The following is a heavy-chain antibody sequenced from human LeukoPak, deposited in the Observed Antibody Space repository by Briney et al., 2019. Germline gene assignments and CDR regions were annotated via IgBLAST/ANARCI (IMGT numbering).Heavy chain of an antibody. Sequence: GGSLRLSCAASGFTFSSYWMSWVRQAPGKGLEWVANIKQDGSEKYYVDSVKGRFTISRDNAKNSLYLQMNSLRAEDTAAYYCARRGAWLVPCLDYWGQGTLVTVSS. CDR1: GFTFSSYW. D-gene: IGHD6-19*01. J-gene: IGHJ4*02. CDR3: ARRGAWLVPCLDY. CDR2: IKQDGSEK. V-gene: IGHV3-7*01.